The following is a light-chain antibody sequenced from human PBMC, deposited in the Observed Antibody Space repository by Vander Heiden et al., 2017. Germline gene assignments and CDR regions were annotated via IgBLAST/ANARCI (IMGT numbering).Light chain of an antibody. J-gene: IGLJ3*02. CDR1: NSTIGTVYD. Sequence: QPVLTQPPSDTAAPWQSGPISCTGINSTIGTVYDVHWYQQLPGTAAKLHIYANDNRPSGGPNRFSGSKSGTTASLATTGRQAEDEAGYYCQSYDSSLSAWVFGGGTKLTVL. CDR3: QSYDSSLSAWV. V-gene: IGLV1-40*01. CDR2: AND.